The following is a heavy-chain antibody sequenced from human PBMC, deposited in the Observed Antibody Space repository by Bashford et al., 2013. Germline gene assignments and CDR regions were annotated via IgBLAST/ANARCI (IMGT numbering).Heavy chain of an antibody. CDR2: ISNDGTRQ. CDR1: RFIFSDYY. CDR3: ARDWSLSTWSHYSGMNI. V-gene: IGHV3-33*08. D-gene: IGHD6-13*01. Sequence: GSLRLSCEASRFIFSDYYMSWIRQAPGKGLEWVAVISNDGTRQDYIDSVKGRFTISRDNSKSTLYLHMDSLRAEDTAVYYCARDWSLSTWSHYSGMNIWGQGTTVTVSS. J-gene: IGHJ6*02.